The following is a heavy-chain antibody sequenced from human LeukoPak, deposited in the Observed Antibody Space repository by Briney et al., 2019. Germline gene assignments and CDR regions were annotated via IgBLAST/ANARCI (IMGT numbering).Heavy chain of an antibody. V-gene: IGHV5-51*01. J-gene: IGHJ4*02. CDR3: ARQDGSGSYQDY. Sequence: GDSLKIHCKGSGYRFISYWIGWARQMPGKGLDWMGIIYPGDSDTRYSPSFQGQVTISADKSISTAYLQWSCLKASDTAMYYCARQDGSGSYQDYWGQGTLVTVSS. D-gene: IGHD3-10*01. CDR1: GYRFISYW. CDR2: IYPGDSDT.